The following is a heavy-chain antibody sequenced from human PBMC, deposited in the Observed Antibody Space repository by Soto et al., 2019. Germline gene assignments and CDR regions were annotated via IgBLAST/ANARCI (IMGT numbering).Heavy chain of an antibody. CDR3: AFFFQAEDGIRAVRSVSAFLLNRSSDL. V-gene: IGHV3-30*03. J-gene: IGHJ2*01. Sequence: GKGLELVAGISYDGRYKIYADSVKGRFTISRDNSKNTWFLQMNSLRPEDTAVYYCAFFFQAEDGIRAVRSVSAFLLNRSSDL. CDR2: ISYDGRYK. D-gene: IGHD2-2*01.